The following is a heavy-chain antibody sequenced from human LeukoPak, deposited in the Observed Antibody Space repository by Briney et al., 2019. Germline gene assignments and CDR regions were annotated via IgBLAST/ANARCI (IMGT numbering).Heavy chain of an antibody. CDR3: ARHLVIGVPGVMDV. CDR2: IYPGDSDT. J-gene: IGHJ6*02. V-gene: IGHV5-51*01. CDR1: GYTFTTYW. Sequence: ESLKISCKGAGYTFTTYWIAWVRQMPGKGLEWMGIIYPGDSDTRYSPSFEGQVTISADKSISPAYLQWSSLKASDTAMYYCARHLVIGVPGVMDVWGQGTTVTVSS. D-gene: IGHD3-9*01.